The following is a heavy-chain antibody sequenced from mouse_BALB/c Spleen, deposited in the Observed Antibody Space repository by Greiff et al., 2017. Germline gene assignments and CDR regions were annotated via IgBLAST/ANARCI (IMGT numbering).Heavy chain of an antibody. CDR1: GFTFSSYT. J-gene: IGHJ3*01. V-gene: IGHV5-12-2*01. D-gene: IGHD2-1*01. CDR2: ISNGGGST. Sequence: EVKLMESGGGLVQPGGSLKLSCAASGFTFSSYTMSWVRQTPEKRLEWVAYISNGGGSTYYPDTVKGRFTISRDNAKNTLYLQMSSLKSEDTAMYYCARHEGNYGTWFAYWGQGTLVTVSA. CDR3: ARHEGNYGTWFAY.